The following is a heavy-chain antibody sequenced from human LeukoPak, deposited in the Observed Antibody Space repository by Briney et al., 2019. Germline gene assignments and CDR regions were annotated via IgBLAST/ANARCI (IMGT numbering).Heavy chain of an antibody. CDR2: INHSGST. CDR3: ASANGSGKTYRIDY. V-gene: IGHV4-34*01. D-gene: IGHD3-10*01. Sequence: SETLSLTCAVYGGSFSGYYWSWIRQPPGRGLEWIGEINHSGSTNYNPSLKSRVTISVDTSKNQFSLKLSSVTAADTAVYYCASANGSGKTYRIDYWGQGTLVTVSS. CDR1: GGSFSGYY. J-gene: IGHJ4*02.